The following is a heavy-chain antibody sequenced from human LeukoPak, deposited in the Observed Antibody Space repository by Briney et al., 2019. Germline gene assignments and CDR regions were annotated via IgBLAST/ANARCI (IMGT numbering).Heavy chain of an antibody. CDR3: ARDFQSWSSGWPIDY. V-gene: IGHV1-18*01. CDR1: GYTFTSYG. J-gene: IGHJ4*02. D-gene: IGHD6-19*01. CDR2: ISAYNGST. Sequence: ASVKVSCKASGYTFTSYGISWVRQAPGQGLEWMGWISAYNGSTNYAQKLQGRVTMTTDTSTSTAYMELRSLRSDDTAVYYCARDFQSWSSGWPIDYWGQGTLVTVSS.